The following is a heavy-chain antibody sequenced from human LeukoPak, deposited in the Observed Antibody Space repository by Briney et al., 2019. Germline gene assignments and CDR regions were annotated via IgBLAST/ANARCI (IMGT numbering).Heavy chain of an antibody. Sequence: PGGSLRLSCAESGFTFSSYGMHWVRQAPGKGLEWVAFIRYDGSNKYYADSVKGRFTISRDNSKNTLYLQMNSLRAEDTAVYYCAKDRGRYCSGGSCYTTHYFDYWGQGTLVTVSS. J-gene: IGHJ4*02. D-gene: IGHD2-15*01. CDR2: IRYDGSNK. CDR3: AKDRGRYCSGGSCYTTHYFDY. CDR1: GFTFSSYG. V-gene: IGHV3-30*02.